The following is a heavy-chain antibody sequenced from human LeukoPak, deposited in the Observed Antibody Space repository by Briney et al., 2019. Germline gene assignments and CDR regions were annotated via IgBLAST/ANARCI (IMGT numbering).Heavy chain of an antibody. CDR1: GYTFTNFA. Sequence: ASVKVSCKASGYTFTNFAMNWVRQAPGQGLEWMGWIDTNTGIPTHAQGFTGRFVFSLDTSVSTVYLQISSLQADDAAVYYCARGPGSQRVNRLARRGDYWGQGTLVTVSS. J-gene: IGHJ4*02. D-gene: IGHD1-14*01. CDR2: IDTNTGIP. V-gene: IGHV7-4-1*02. CDR3: ARGPGSQRVNRLARRGDY.